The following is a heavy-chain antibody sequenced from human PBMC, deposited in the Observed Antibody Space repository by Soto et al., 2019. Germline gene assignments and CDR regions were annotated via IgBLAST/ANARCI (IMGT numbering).Heavy chain of an antibody. CDR1: GGSISSGGYS. V-gene: IGHV4-30-2*01. Sequence: QQQRQESGSGLVKPSQTLSLTCAVSGGSISSGGYSWSWIRQPPGKGLEWIGYIYHSGSTYYNPSLKSRVTISVDRSKNQFSLKLSSVTAADTAVYYCARVPDRWGQGTLVSVSS. CDR2: IYHSGST. CDR3: ARVPDR. J-gene: IGHJ5*02. D-gene: IGHD2-2*01.